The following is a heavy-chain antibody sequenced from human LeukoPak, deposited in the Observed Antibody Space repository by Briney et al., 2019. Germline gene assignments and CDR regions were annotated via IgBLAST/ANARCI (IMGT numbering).Heavy chain of an antibody. CDR1: GFTVSSNY. CDR2: IYSGGST. D-gene: IGHD3-16*01. CDR3: ARDWAEGAFAI. J-gene: IGHJ3*02. V-gene: IGHV3-66*01. Sequence: GGSLRLSCAASGFTVSSNYMCWVRQAPGKGLEWVSVIYSGGSTYYADSVKGRFTISRDNSKNTLYLQMNSLRAEDTAVYYCARDWAEGAFAIWGQGTMVTVSS.